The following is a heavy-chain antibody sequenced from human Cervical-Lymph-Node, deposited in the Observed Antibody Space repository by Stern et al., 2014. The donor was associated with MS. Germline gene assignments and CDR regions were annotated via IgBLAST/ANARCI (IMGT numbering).Heavy chain of an antibody. J-gene: IGHJ3*01. Sequence: QVQLVQSGAGAKKPGASVKVACRASGYTFSDSYLHWVRQAPGQRLEWMGRINPQTGLNDHAQKFLGRGSMTRDTSIATAYMELSSLRPDDTAIYYCARDSGSFLSDAYDLWGQGTMVTVSS. CDR3: ARDSGSFLSDAYDL. D-gene: IGHD1-26*01. CDR1: GYTFSDSY. CDR2: INPQTGLN. V-gene: IGHV1-2*06.